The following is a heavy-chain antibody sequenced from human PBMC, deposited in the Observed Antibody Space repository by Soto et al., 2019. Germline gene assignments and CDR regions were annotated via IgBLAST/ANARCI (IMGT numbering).Heavy chain of an antibody. J-gene: IGHJ6*02. Sequence: QVQLVQSGDEVRKPGSSVKVSCKASGYIFVNYGIAWVRQAPGQGLEWMGWISPYSGNTHYACKVQGRLTITTYTATSTPYMDLGSRTSDDTAVDYWAIVDNYATPPPQDVRGQGTTVTVSS. CDR2: ISPYSGNT. CDR3: AIVDNYATPPPQDV. CDR1: GYIFVNYG. V-gene: IGHV1-18*01. D-gene: IGHD2-2*03.